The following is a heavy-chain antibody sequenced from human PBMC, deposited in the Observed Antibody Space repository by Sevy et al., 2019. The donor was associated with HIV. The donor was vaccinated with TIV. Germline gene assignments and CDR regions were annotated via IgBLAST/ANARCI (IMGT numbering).Heavy chain of an antibody. Sequence: SETLSLTCTVSGGSISSYYWSWIRQPAGKGLEWIGRIYTSGSTNYTPSLKSRVTMSVDTSKNQFSLKLSSVTAADTAVYYCARGSSNCSGGSCYDYWGQGTLVTVSS. J-gene: IGHJ4*02. CDR3: ARGSSNCSGGSCYDY. CDR2: IYTSGST. V-gene: IGHV4-4*07. CDR1: GGSISSYY. D-gene: IGHD2-15*01.